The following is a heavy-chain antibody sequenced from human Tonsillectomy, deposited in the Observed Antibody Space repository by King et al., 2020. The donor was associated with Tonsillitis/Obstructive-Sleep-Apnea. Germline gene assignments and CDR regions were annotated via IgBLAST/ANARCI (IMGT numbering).Heavy chain of an antibody. V-gene: IGHV1-69*12. CDR2: IIPIFGTA. CDR1: GGTFSSYA. CDR3: ARDQLGGVVVAATYHYYYYMDV. D-gene: IGHD2-15*01. Sequence: QLVQSGAEVKKPGSSVKVSCKASGGTFSSYAISWVRQAPGQGLEWMGGIIPIFGTANYAQKFQGRVTITADESTSTAYMELSSLRSEDTAVYYCARDQLGGVVVAATYHYYYYMDVWGKGTTVTVSS. J-gene: IGHJ6*03.